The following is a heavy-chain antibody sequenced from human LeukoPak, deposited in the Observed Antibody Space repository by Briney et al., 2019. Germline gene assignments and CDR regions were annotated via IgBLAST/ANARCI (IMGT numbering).Heavy chain of an antibody. D-gene: IGHD4-23*01. CDR2: IYYSGST. J-gene: IGHJ5*02. Sequence: PSETLSLTCTVSGGSISSSSYYWGWIRQPPGKGLEWIGSIYYSGSTYYNPSLKSRVTISVDTSKNQFSLKLSSVTAADTAVYYCARDLGRRLRWFRFDPWGQGTLVTVSS. CDR3: ARDLGRRLRWFRFDP. CDR1: GGSISSSSYY. V-gene: IGHV4-39*07.